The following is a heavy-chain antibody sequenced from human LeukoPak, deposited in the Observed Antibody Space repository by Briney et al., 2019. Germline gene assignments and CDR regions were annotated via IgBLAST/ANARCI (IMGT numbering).Heavy chain of an antibody. CDR2: MSPNSGNT. CDR3: ARDQSRGYGFDY. D-gene: IGHD5-12*01. Sequence: ASVKVSCKACGYSLSNNDINWVRQTTGRGLEWMGWMSPNSGNTGYAQKFQGRITMTKNTSISTAYMELSSLRSEDTAVYYCARDQSRGYGFDYWGQGTLVTVSS. V-gene: IGHV1-8*01. J-gene: IGHJ4*02. CDR1: GYSLSNND.